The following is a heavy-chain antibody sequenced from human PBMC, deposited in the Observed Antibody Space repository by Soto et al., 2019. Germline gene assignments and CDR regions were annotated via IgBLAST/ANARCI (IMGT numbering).Heavy chain of an antibody. D-gene: IGHD6-19*01. CDR1: GFTFSSYA. J-gene: IGHJ6*02. Sequence: EVQLLESGGGLVQPGGSLRLSCAASGFTFSSYAMSWVRQAPGKGLEWVSAISGSGGSTYYADSVKGRFTISRDNSKNPLYLQMNSLRAEDTAVYYCAKGQVAGTHYYYGMDVWGQGTTVTVSS. V-gene: IGHV3-23*01. CDR3: AKGQVAGTHYYYGMDV. CDR2: ISGSGGST.